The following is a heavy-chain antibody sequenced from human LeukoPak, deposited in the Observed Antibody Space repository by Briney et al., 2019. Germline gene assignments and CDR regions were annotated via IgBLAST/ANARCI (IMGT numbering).Heavy chain of an antibody. CDR3: AAFPLAGYIPDY. J-gene: IGHJ4*02. V-gene: IGHV1-58*01. Sequence: GTSVKASCKASGFTFTSSAVQWVRQARGQRLEWIGWIVVGSGNTNYAQKFQERVTITRDMSTSTAYMELSSLRSEDTAVYYCAAFPLAGYIPDYWGQGTLVTVSS. CDR2: IVVGSGNT. CDR1: GFTFTSSA. D-gene: IGHD5-18*01.